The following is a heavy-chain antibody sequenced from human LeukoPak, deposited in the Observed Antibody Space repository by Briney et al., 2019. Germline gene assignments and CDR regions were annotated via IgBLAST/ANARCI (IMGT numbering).Heavy chain of an antibody. J-gene: IGHJ1*01. CDR3: ARDWSSSTRTRTEYFQH. Sequence: GASVKVSCKVSGYTPTELSMHWVRQAPGKGLEWMGGFDPEDGETIYAQKFQGRVTMTRDTSTSTVYMELSSLRSEDTAVYYCARDWSSSTRTRTEYFQHWGQGTLVTVSS. CDR2: FDPEDGET. V-gene: IGHV1-24*01. CDR1: GYTPTELS. D-gene: IGHD2-2*01.